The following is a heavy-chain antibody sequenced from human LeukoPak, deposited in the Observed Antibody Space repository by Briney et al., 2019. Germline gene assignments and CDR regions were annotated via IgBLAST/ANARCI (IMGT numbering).Heavy chain of an antibody. V-gene: IGHV1-58*01. CDR3: AKSLFTSATGTGRAFHI. CDR2: IVVGSGNT. Sequence: GASVKVSCKASGFTFTSSAVQWVRQARGQRLEWIGWIVVGSGNTNYAQKFQERVTITRDMSTSTAYMELSSLRSEDTAIFYCAKSLFTSATGTGRAFHIWGQGTRVTVSS. CDR1: GFTFTSSA. J-gene: IGHJ3*02. D-gene: IGHD1-1*01.